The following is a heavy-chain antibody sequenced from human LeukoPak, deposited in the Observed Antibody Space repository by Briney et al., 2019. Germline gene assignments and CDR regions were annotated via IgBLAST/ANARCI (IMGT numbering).Heavy chain of an antibody. Sequence: GGSLRLSCAASGFTFSSYGMHWVRQAPGKGLEWVSAISGSGGSTYYADSVKGRFTISRDNSKNTLYLQMNSLRAEDTAVFYCDKGLRRYCSGISCYYYYGMDVWGQGTTVTVSS. J-gene: IGHJ6*02. CDR1: GFTFSSYG. D-gene: IGHD2-15*01. V-gene: IGHV3-23*01. CDR2: ISGSGGST. CDR3: DKGLRRYCSGISCYYYYGMDV.